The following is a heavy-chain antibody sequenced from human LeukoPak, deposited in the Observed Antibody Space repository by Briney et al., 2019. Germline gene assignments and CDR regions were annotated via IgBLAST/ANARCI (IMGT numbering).Heavy chain of an antibody. J-gene: IGHJ3*02. CDR2: INPNSGGT. CDR3: ARGITMIVVPQDAFDI. Sequence: ASVKVSCKASGYTFTGYYMHWVRQAPGQGLEWMGWINPNSGGTNYAQKFQGRVTMTRDTSISTAYMELSRLRSDDTAVYYCARGITMIVVPQDAFDIWGQGTMVTVSS. CDR1: GYTFTGYY. D-gene: IGHD3-22*01. V-gene: IGHV1-2*02.